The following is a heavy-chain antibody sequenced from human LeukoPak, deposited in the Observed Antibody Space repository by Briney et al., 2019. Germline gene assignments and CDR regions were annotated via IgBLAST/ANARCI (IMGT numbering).Heavy chain of an antibody. V-gene: IGHV1-18*01. CDR2: ISAYNGNT. D-gene: IGHD3-3*01. Sequence: VSVKVSCKASGYRFTSYGITWVRQAPGQGLEWMGWISAYNGNTKFAQKFQGTVTMTTDTSTSTAYMELRTLRSDDTAVYYCGRVPSTLYDFWSAYLIDYWGQGTLVTVSS. CDR1: GYRFTSYG. J-gene: IGHJ4*02. CDR3: GRVPSTLYDFWSAYLIDY.